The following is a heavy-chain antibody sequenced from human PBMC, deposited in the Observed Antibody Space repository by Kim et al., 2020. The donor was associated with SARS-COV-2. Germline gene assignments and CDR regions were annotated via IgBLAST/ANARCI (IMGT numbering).Heavy chain of an antibody. CDR2: MNPNSGNT. CDR3: AIYGHYYDILTGENWFDP. J-gene: IGHJ5*02. CDR1: GYTFTSYD. V-gene: IGHV1-8*01. Sequence: ASVKVSCKASGYTFTSYDINWVRQATGQGLEWMGWMNPNSGNTGYAQKFQGRVTMTRNTSISTAYMELSSLRSEDTAVYYCAIYGHYYDILTGENWFDPWGQGTLVTVSS. D-gene: IGHD3-9*01.